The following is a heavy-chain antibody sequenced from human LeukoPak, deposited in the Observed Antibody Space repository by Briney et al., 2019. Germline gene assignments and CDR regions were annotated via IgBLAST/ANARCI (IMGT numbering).Heavy chain of an antibody. CDR1: GGSISSYY. D-gene: IGHD1-26*01. J-gene: IGHJ3*02. V-gene: IGHV4-59*01. Sequence: SEALSLTCTVSGGSISSYYWSWIRQPPGKGLEWIGYIYYSGSTNYNPSLKSRVTISVDTSKNQFSLKLSSVTAADTAVYYCARDLDSGSYGGAFDIWGQRTMVTVSS. CDR2: IYYSGST. CDR3: ARDLDSGSYGGAFDI.